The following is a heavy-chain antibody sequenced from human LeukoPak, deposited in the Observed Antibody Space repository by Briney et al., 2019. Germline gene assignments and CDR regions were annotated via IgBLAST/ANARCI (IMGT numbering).Heavy chain of an antibody. CDR3: ARDSGYDFGYYYYMDV. J-gene: IGHJ6*03. CDR1: GGSFSGYY. CDR2: INHSGST. V-gene: IGHV4-34*01. Sequence: SETLSLTCAVYGGSFSGYYWSWIRQPPGKGLEWLGEINHSGSTNYNPSLKSRVPISVDTSKNQFSLKLSSVTAADTAVYYCARDSGYDFGYYYYMDVWGKGTTVTVSS. D-gene: IGHD5-12*01.